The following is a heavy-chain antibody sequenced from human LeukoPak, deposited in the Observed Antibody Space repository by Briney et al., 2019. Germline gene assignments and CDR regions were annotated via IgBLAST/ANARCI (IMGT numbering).Heavy chain of an antibody. D-gene: IGHD3-22*01. CDR2: IYTSGST. J-gene: IGHJ4*02. Sequence: PSETLSLTCTVSGGSISSGSYYWSWIRQPAGKGLEWIGRIYTSGSTNYNPSLKSRVTISVDTSKNQFSLKLSSVTAADTAVHYCARVTGYMIEDYFDYWGQGTLVTVSS. CDR3: ARVTGYMIEDYFDY. V-gene: IGHV4-61*02. CDR1: GGSISSGSYY.